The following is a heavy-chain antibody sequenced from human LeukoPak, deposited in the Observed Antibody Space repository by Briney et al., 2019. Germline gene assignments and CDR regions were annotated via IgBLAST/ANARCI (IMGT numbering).Heavy chain of an antibody. J-gene: IGHJ4*02. CDR3: ATDSWNDGDY. V-gene: IGHV1-18*01. CDR2: ISAYNGNT. D-gene: IGHD1-1*01. CDR1: GYTFTSYG. Sequence: ASVNVSCKASGYTFTSYGISWVRQAPGQGLEWMGWISAYNGNTNYAQKLQGRVTMTTDTSTSTAYMELRSLRSEDTAVYYCATDSWNDGDYWGQGTLVTVSS.